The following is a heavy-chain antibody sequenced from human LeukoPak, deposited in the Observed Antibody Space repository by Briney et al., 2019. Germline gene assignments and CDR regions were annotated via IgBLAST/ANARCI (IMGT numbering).Heavy chain of an antibody. CDR1: GFTFSNHW. D-gene: IGHD2-2*01. Sequence: GGSLRLSCVVSGFTFSNHWMTWVRQAPGKGLEWVANIKEDGSEKYYVGSVEGRFTISRDNAKNSLNLQMNSLRTEETAVYSCAREKYFGEFVVGRPFVTWGEGALVTVSS. V-gene: IGHV3-7*01. CDR3: AREKYFGEFVVGRPFVT. J-gene: IGHJ5*02. CDR2: IKEDGSEK.